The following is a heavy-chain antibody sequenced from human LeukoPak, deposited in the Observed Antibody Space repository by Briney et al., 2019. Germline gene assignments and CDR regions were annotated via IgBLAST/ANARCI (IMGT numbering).Heavy chain of an antibody. CDR3: ARASHVYSYGFSWVDY. V-gene: IGHV1-69*13. J-gene: IGHJ4*02. Sequence: ASVKVSCKASGGTFSSYAISWVRQAPGQGLEWMGGIIPIFGTANYAQKFQGRVTITADESTSTAYMELSSLRSEDTAVYYCARASHVYSYGFSWVDYWGQGTLVTVSS. CDR2: IIPIFGTA. CDR1: GGTFSSYA. D-gene: IGHD5-18*01.